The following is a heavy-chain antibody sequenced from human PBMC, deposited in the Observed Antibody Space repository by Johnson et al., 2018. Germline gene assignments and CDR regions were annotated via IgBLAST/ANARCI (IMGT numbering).Heavy chain of an antibody. D-gene: IGHD2-15*01. CDR3: VSSDCSGGCYVSQH. CDR1: GYTFTAFN. J-gene: IGHJ1*01. CDR2: INAANGHT. V-gene: IGHV1-3*01. Sequence: VQLVESGAEVQKPGASVTVSCKASGYTFTAFNMHWVRQAPGQRLEWMGWINAANGHTRYSPKFQGRLTITTDTSAFTGFMELSSLSSETAAIYYCVSSDCSGGCYVSQHWGQGTLITVYS.